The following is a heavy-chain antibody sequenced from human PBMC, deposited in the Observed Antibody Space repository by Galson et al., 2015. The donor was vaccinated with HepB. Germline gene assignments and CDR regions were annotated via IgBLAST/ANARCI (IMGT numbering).Heavy chain of an antibody. D-gene: IGHD2-2*02. CDR3: ARDREIHCSSTSCYTGRYYGMDV. Sequence: QVQLQEPGPGLVKPSETLSLTCTVSGGSISSYYWSWIRQPPGKGLEWIGYIYYSGSTNYNPSLKSRVTISVDTSKNQFSLKLSSVTAADTAVYYCARDREIHCSSTSCYTGRYYGMDVWGQGTTVTVSS. V-gene: IGHV4-59*01. CDR2: IYYSGST. J-gene: IGHJ6*02. CDR1: GGSISSYY.